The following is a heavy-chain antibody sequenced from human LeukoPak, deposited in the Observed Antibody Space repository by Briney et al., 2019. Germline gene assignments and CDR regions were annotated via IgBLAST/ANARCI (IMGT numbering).Heavy chain of an antibody. D-gene: IGHD3-10*01. CDR1: GGSISSYY. Sequence: SETLSLTCIVSGGSISSYYWSWIRQPPGKGLEWIGTIHHSGITYYNPSLKSRVTISVDTSKNQFSLKLSSVTAADTAVYYCAGSKIWVRGVIGWGQGALVTVSS. V-gene: IGHV4-59*04. J-gene: IGHJ4*02. CDR2: IHHSGIT. CDR3: AGSKIWVRGVIG.